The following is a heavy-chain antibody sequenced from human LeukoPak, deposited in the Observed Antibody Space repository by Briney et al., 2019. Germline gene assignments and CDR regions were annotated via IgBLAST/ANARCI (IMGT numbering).Heavy chain of an antibody. CDR3: ARVVGWGWFDP. V-gene: IGHV3-66*01. D-gene: IGHD3-16*01. CDR1: GFTVSSNY. Sequence: GGSLRLSCAASGFTVSSNYMSWVRQAPGKGLEWVSILYSAGSTYYVDSVKGRFTISRDNSKNTLYLRMNSLRAEDTAVYYCARVVGWGWFDPWGQGTLVTVSS. CDR2: LYSAGST. J-gene: IGHJ5*02.